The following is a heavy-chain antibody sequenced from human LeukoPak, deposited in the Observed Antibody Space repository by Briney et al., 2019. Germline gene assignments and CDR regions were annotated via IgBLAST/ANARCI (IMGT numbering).Heavy chain of an antibody. V-gene: IGHV1-2*02. CDR3: ARVKTAIFGVETGAFDI. D-gene: IGHD3-3*01. J-gene: IGHJ3*02. CDR2: INPNSGGT. Sequence: ASVKVSCKASGYTFTGYYMHWVRQAPGQGLEWMGWINPNSGGTNYAQKFQGRVTMTRDTSISTAYMELSRLRSDDTAVYYCARVKTAIFGVETGAFDIWGQGTMVTVSS. CDR1: GYTFTGYY.